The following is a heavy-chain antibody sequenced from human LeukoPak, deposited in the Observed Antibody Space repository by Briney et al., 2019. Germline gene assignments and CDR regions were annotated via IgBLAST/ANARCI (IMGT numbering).Heavy chain of an antibody. CDR3: ARASRQVYAIDDNWFDP. V-gene: IGHV3-23*01. Sequence: GGSLRLSCAASGFTLSSYAMSWVRQAPGKGLEWVSAISGSGGSTYYADSVKGRFTISRDNSKNTLYLQMNSLRAEDTAVYYCARASRQVYAIDDNWFDPWGQGTLVTVSS. CDR1: GFTLSSYA. CDR2: ISGSGGST. D-gene: IGHD2-8*01. J-gene: IGHJ5*02.